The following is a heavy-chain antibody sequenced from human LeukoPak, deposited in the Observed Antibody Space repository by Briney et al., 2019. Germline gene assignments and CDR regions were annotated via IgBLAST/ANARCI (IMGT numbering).Heavy chain of an antibody. D-gene: IGHD3-10*01. V-gene: IGHV4-59*01. J-gene: IGHJ5*02. Sequence: SETLSLTCTVSGGSISSYYWSWIRQPPGKGLEWIGYIYYSGSTNYNPSLKSRVTISVDTSKNQFSLKLSSVTAADTAVYYCARGGGSGSYYPLPYNWFDPWGQGTLVTVSS. CDR1: GGSISSYY. CDR2: IYYSGST. CDR3: ARGGGSGSYYPLPYNWFDP.